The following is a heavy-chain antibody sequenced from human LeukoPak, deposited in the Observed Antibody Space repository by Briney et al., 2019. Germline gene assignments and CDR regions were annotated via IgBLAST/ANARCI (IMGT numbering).Heavy chain of an antibody. V-gene: IGHV4-34*01. Sequence: SETLSLTCAVYGGSFSGYYWSWIRHPPGKGLEGIGEINHSGSTNYNPSLKSRVTILVDTSKNQFPLKLSSVTAADTAVYYCARGHSPVTTKVSYFQHWGQGTLVTVSS. CDR3: ARGHSPVTTKVSYFQH. CDR1: GGSFSGYY. J-gene: IGHJ1*01. CDR2: INHSGST. D-gene: IGHD4-17*01.